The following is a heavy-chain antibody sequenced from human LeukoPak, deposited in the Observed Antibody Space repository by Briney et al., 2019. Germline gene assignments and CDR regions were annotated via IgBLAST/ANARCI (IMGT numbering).Heavy chain of an antibody. Sequence: GGSLRLSCVASGLSVSSNYMSWVRQAPGKGLEWVSVIYRDGSSYYAESVKGRFTISRNNSKNTLYIQMNSLRAEDTAVYYCARSFYDILIGYYQYFDYWGQGTLVTVSS. V-gene: IGHV3-66*01. CDR1: GLSVSSNY. CDR3: ARSFYDILIGYYQYFDY. J-gene: IGHJ4*02. CDR2: IYRDGSS. D-gene: IGHD3-9*01.